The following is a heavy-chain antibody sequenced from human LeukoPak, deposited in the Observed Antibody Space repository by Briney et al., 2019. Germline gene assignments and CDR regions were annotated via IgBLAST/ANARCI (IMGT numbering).Heavy chain of an antibody. CDR1: GYTFTGYY. CDR2: INPNSGGT. J-gene: IGHJ4*02. D-gene: IGHD5-18*01. V-gene: IGHV1-2*02. Sequence: ASVKVSCKASGYTFTGYYMHWVRQAPGQGLEWMGWINPNSGGTNDAQKFQGRVTMTRDTSISTAYMELSRLRSDDTAVYYCARDKSLGRGYSYGYFDYWGQGTLVTVSS. CDR3: ARDKSLGRGYSYGYFDY.